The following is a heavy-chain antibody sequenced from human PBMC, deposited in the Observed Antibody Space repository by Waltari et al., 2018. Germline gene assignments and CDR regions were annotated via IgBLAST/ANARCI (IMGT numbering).Heavy chain of an antibody. V-gene: IGHV4-4*02. Sequence: QLQLQESGPGLVKPSGTLSPICAVSGDSMSTRDYWSWVRPPPGKGLEWIGQVRGDGKTNYNPSFASRVTMSLDTSTYHFALKLTSATAADTALYYCARDRGRGLYLDTWGQGTLVTVSP. D-gene: IGHD1-1*01. CDR2: VRGDGKT. J-gene: IGHJ4*02. CDR1: GDSMSTRDY. CDR3: ARDRGRGLYLDT.